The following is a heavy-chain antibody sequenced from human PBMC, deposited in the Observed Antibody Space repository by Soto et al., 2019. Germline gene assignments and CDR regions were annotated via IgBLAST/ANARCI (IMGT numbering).Heavy chain of an antibody. V-gene: IGHV2-5*02. CDR2: IYWDDDK. CDR1: GFSLSTSGVG. D-gene: IGHD1-7*01. CDR3: AHRCGTTSYFDY. J-gene: IGHJ4*02. Sequence: QITLKESGPTLVKPTQTLTLTCTFSGFSLSTSGVGVGWIRQPPGKALEWLALIYWDDDKRYSPSLKSRLTITKDTSKKQVVLTMTNMDPVDTGTYYCAHRCGTTSYFDYWGQGTLVTVSS.